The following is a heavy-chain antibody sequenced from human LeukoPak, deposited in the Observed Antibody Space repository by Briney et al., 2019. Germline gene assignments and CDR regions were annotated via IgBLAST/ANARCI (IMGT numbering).Heavy chain of an antibody. Sequence: SETLSLTCTVSGCSITSYYWSWTRQPPGKGLEWIGYIYDSGNYYNPSLKSRVTISIDTSKNQFSLNLNSVTAADTAVYYCARHQYNYGAWFFDYWGQGTLVTVSS. CDR3: ARHQYNYGAWFFDY. D-gene: IGHD5-18*01. J-gene: IGHJ4*02. V-gene: IGHV4-59*08. CDR2: IYDSGN. CDR1: GCSITSYY.